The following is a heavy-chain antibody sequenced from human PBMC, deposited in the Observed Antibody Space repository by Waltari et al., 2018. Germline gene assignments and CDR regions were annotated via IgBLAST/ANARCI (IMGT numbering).Heavy chain of an antibody. J-gene: IGHJ4*02. CDR2: ISYDGTNR. CDR3: ASRGGDGKDARCLDF. V-gene: IGHV3-30*09. Sequence: QGQLVESGGGVVQPGRSLRLSCVASGFTFSSYAMHWVRQAPGKGLDWVAVISYDGTNRFYEDSVKGRFAISRDNSKDTLYLQMNSLRSEDTAVYYCASRGGDGKDARCLDFWGQGTLVTVSS. D-gene: IGHD2-15*01. CDR1: GFTFSSYA.